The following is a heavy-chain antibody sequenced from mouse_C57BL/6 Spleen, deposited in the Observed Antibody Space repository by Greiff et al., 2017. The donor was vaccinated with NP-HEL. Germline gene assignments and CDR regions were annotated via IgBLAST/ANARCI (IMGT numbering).Heavy chain of an antibody. CDR3: ARFSFITTVVATEWYFDV. CDR2: IRNKANGYTT. Sequence: EVKLMESGGGLVQPGGSLSLSCAASGFTFTDYYMSWVRQPPGKALEWLGFIRNKANGYTTEYSASVKGRFTISRDNSQSILYLQMNALRAEDSATYYCARFSFITTVVATEWYFDVWGTGTTVTVSS. J-gene: IGHJ1*03. D-gene: IGHD1-1*01. V-gene: IGHV7-3*01. CDR1: GFTFTDYY.